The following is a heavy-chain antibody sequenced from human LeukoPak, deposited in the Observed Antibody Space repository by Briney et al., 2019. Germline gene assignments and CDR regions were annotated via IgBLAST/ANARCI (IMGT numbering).Heavy chain of an antibody. Sequence: GGSLRLSCAASGFTFSRSWMTWVRQAPGKGLEWVSSISSSSSYIYYADSVKGRFTISRDNAKNSLFLQMNSLRDEDTAVYYCARDNTDVVKSVDQWGQGTLVTVSS. V-gene: IGHV3-21*01. CDR3: ARDNTDVVKSVDQ. D-gene: IGHD5-18*01. CDR1: GFTFSRSW. CDR2: ISSSSSYI. J-gene: IGHJ4*02.